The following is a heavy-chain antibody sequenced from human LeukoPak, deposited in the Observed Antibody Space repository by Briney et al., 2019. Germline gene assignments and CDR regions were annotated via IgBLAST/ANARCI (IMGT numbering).Heavy chain of an antibody. Sequence: ASVKVTCEGSGYTFTSYGISWVRQAPGQGLAWMGWISAYNGNTNYAQKLQGRVTMTTDTSTRTAYRELGSLRSVDTAVYYCARVLVGATSPLVYWGQGTLVTVSS. CDR3: ARVLVGATSPLVY. V-gene: IGHV1-18*01. J-gene: IGHJ4*02. CDR1: GYTFTSYG. D-gene: IGHD1-26*01. CDR2: ISAYNGNT.